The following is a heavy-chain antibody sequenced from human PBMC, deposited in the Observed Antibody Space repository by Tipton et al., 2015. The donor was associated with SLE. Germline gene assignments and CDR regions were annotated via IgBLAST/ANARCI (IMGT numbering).Heavy chain of an antibody. Sequence: TLSLTCTVSGGSISSGSYYWTWIRQPAGKGLEWIGRIYTSGSTYYNPSLKSRVTISVDRSKNQFSLKLSSVTAADTAVYYCALRGHDAFDIWGQGTMVTVSS. CDR3: ALRGHDAFDI. V-gene: IGHV4-61*02. J-gene: IGHJ3*02. D-gene: IGHD3-16*01. CDR1: GGSISSGSYY. CDR2: IYTSGST.